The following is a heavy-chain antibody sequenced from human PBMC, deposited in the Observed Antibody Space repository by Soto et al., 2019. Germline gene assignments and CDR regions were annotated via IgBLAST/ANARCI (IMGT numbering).Heavy chain of an antibody. V-gene: IGHV5-10-1*01. CDR1: GYSFASYW. CDR2: IDPSDSYI. CDR3: ARNMPPDWRYGMDV. J-gene: IGHJ6*02. Sequence: ESLTIFFRGSGYSFASYWISLVRQMPEKGLEWMGRIDPSDSYINNSPSFQGHVTISVDKSISTAYLQWSSLKASDTDMYYCARNMPPDWRYGMDVWGQGTTVTVYS. D-gene: IGHD3-9*01.